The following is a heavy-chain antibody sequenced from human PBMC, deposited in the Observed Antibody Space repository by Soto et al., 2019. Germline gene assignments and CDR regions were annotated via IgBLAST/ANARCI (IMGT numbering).Heavy chain of an antibody. CDR2: IDPSDSYT. CDR1: GYSFTSYW. V-gene: IGHV5-10-1*01. J-gene: IGHJ4*02. Sequence: GEPLKISCKGSGYSFTSYWISWVRQMPGKGLEWMGRIDPSDSYTNYTPSFQGHVTISADKSSSCAYLQWSSLKPSDPAMYYCARSEGERAKIAGYWGRG. CDR3: ARSEGERAKIAGY. D-gene: IGHD1-26*01.